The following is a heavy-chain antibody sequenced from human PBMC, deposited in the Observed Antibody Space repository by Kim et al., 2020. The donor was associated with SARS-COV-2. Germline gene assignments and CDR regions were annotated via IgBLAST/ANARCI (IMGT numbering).Heavy chain of an antibody. CDR2: ISSNGGST. V-gene: IGHV3-64D*06. Sequence: GGSLRLSCSASGFTFSSYAMHWVRQAPGKGLEYVSAISSNGGSTYYADSVKGRFTISRDNSKNTLYLQMSSLRAEDTAVYYCVKDSTEGPIAVAGMDVWGQGTTVTVSS. CDR1: GFTFSSYA. J-gene: IGHJ6*02. CDR3: VKDSTEGPIAVAGMDV. D-gene: IGHD6-19*01.